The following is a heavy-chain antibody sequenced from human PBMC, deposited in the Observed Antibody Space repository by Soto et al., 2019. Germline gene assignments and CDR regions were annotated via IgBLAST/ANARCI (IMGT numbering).Heavy chain of an antibody. D-gene: IGHD2-15*01. V-gene: IGHV1-69*01. CDR2: IIPIFGTA. CDR3: ARGPVVVVAAMGRYWFDP. Sequence: QVKLVQSGAEVKKPGSSVKVSCKASGGTFSSYAISWVRQAPGQGLEWMGGIIPIFGTANYAQKFQGRVTITADESTSTAYMELSSLRSEDTAVYYCARGPVVVVAAMGRYWFDPWGQGTLVTVSS. CDR1: GGTFSSYA. J-gene: IGHJ5*02.